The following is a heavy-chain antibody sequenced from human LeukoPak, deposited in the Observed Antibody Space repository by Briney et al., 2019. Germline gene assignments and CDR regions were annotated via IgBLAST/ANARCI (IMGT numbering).Heavy chain of an antibody. CDR1: GFTFDDYH. CDR3: TRGTVVVAATGRYNWFDP. D-gene: IGHD2-15*01. Sequence: GGSLRLSCTASGFTFDDYHMSWVRQAPGKGLEWVGFIRSKIYGGTTEYAASVKGRSTISRDDSKSIAYLQMNSLKTEDTAVYYYTRGTVVVAATGRYNWFDPWGQGILVTVSS. V-gene: IGHV3-49*04. J-gene: IGHJ5*02. CDR2: IRSKIYGGTT.